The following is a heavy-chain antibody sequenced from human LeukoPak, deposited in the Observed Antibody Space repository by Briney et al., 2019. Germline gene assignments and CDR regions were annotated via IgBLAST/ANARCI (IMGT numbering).Heavy chain of an antibody. CDR2: IYYSGST. CDR3: ARGGVGADN. J-gene: IGHJ4*02. V-gene: IGHV4-39*01. CDR1: DGSIDNSSYY. Sequence: SETLSFTCSVSDGSIDNSSYYWGWIRQPPGKGLEWIGTIYYSGSTFYNPSLKSRVTVSVDTSKKQFYLRLTSVTAPDTAVYYCARGGVGADNWGQGTLVTVSS. D-gene: IGHD1-26*01.